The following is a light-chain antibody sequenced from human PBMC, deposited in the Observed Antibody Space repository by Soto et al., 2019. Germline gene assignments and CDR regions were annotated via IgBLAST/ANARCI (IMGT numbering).Light chain of an antibody. V-gene: IGKV1-39*01. Sequence: DIQMTQSPSSLSASVGDRVTITCRASQTISSYLNWYQQKPGKAPNLLIHTASSLESGVPSRFSGSGSGADFTLTISSLQPEDPATYYCQQSDSTPYTFGQGTKLEIK. J-gene: IGKJ2*01. CDR3: QQSDSTPYT. CDR2: TAS. CDR1: QTISSY.